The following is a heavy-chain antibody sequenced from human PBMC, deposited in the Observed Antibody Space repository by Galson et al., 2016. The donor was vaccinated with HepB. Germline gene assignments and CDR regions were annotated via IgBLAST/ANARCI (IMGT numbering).Heavy chain of an antibody. CDR1: GFRFNDYD. D-gene: IGHD3-16*01. CDR2: ISYDGSRK. CDR3: AKPHDDYVLGTTSPPHN. J-gene: IGHJ4*02. Sequence: SLRLSCAASGFRFNDYDMHWVRQAPGKGLEWLAVISYDGSRKYYADSVRGRFAISRDNSKNTLFLNMTSLRADDTAVYYCAKPHDDYVLGTTSPPHNWGQGTLVTVSS. V-gene: IGHV3-30*18.